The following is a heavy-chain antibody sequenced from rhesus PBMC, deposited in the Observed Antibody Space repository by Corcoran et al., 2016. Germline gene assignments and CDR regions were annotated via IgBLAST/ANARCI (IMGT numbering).Heavy chain of an antibody. Sequence: QLQLQELGPGLVKPSETLSPTCAVSGGSISSNYWSCIPQPPGNGLEWVGRISGSSGSTDYNPSLKSRVTISTDTSKNQFSLKLGSVTAADTAVYYCAREFGGQLNSLDVWGRGVLVTVSS. CDR3: AREFGGQLNSLDV. J-gene: IGHJ5-2*02. V-gene: IGHV4-173*01. CDR1: GGSISSNY. CDR2: ISGSSGST. D-gene: IGHD6-25*01.